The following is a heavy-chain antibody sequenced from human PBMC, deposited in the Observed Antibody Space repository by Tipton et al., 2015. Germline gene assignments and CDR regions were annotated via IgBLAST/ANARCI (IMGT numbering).Heavy chain of an antibody. CDR1: GFNFRSYW. CDR3: ARSDVGGGSCYSGCYFDY. Sequence: SLRLSCAASGFNFRSYWMHWVRQGPGKGLVWVARISSDGSSTGFADSVKGRFAISRDNAKNSLYLQMNSLRAEDTAVYYCARSDVGGGSCYSGCYFDYWGQGTLVTVSS. CDR2: ISSDGSST. J-gene: IGHJ4*02. V-gene: IGHV3-74*01. D-gene: IGHD2-15*01.